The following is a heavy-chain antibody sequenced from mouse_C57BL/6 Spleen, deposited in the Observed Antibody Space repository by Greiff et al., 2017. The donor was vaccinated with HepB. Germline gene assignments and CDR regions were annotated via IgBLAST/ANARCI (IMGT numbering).Heavy chain of an antibody. V-gene: IGHV1-50*01. D-gene: IGHD1-1*01. J-gene: IGHJ4*01. CDR3: ASGITTGVGYYAMDY. CDR1: GYTFTSYW. CDR2: IDPSDSYT. Sequence: QVQLKQPGAELVKPGASVKLSCKASGYTFTSYWMQWVKQRPGQGLEWIGEIDPSDSYTNYNQKFKGKATLTVDTSSSTAYMQLSSLTSEDSAVYYWASGITTGVGYYAMDYWGQGTSVTVSS.